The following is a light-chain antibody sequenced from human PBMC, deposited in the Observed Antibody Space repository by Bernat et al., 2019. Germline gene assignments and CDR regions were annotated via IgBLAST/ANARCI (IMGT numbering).Light chain of an antibody. J-gene: IGKJ1*01. CDR2: EAS. V-gene: IGKV1-5*03. CDR1: QSISSW. Sequence: DIQMTQSPSTLSASVGDRVTITCRASQSISSWLAWYQQKPGKAPKLLIYEASSLKSGVPSRFSSSGSGTEFTLTISSLQPDDFATYNCQQYKSYPWTFGQGTKVEIK. CDR3: QQYKSYPWT.